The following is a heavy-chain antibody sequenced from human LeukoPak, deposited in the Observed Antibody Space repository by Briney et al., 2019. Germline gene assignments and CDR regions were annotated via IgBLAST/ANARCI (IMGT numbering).Heavy chain of an antibody. CDR1: GFTFSSYA. D-gene: IGHD3-16*02. J-gene: IGHJ4*02. Sequence: GGSLRLSCAASGFTFSSYAMSWVRQAPGKGLEWVSAISGSGSSTYYADSVKGRFTISRDNAKNSLYLQMNSLRAEDTAVYYCARDSPKVWGSYRSCSDYWGQGTLVTVSS. CDR2: ISGSGSST. V-gene: IGHV3-23*01. CDR3: ARDSPKVWGSYRSCSDY.